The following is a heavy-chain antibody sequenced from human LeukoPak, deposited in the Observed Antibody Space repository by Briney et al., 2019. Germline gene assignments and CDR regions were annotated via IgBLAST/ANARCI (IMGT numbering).Heavy chain of an antibody. D-gene: IGHD3-9*01. CDR2: INWNGGST. CDR1: GFTFDDYG. Sequence: GGSLRLSCAASGFTFDDYGMSWVRQAPGKGLEWVSGINWNGGSTGYADSVKGRFTISRDNAKNSLYLQMNSLRAEDTALYYCARVRPDILTGYYNYDLDYWGQGTLVTVSS. V-gene: IGHV3-20*04. J-gene: IGHJ4*02. CDR3: ARVRPDILTGYYNYDLDY.